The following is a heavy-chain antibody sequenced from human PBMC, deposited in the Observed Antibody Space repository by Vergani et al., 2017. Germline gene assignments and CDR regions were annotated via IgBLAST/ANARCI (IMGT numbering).Heavy chain of an antibody. CDR1: GGTFSNYA. J-gene: IGHJ4*02. V-gene: IGHV1-69*12. CDR3: AKLGYYDSSGYCLPHCDY. D-gene: IGHD3-22*01. CDR2: IIPIFGTA. Sequence: QVQLVQSGAEVKKPGSSVKVSCKTSGGTFSNYAISWVRQAPGQGLEWMGGIIPIFGTANYAQKFQGRVTITADGSTSAAYMELKSLRSEDTAVYYCAKLGYYDSSGYCLPHCDYWDRGTLVTVSA.